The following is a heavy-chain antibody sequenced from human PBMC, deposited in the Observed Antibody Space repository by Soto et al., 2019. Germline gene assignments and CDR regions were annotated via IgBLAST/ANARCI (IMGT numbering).Heavy chain of an antibody. CDR2: ISGSGGST. D-gene: IGHD6-13*01. V-gene: IGHV3-23*01. J-gene: IGHJ4*02. Sequence: GGSLRLSCAASGFTFSSYAMSWVRQAPGKGLEWVSAISGSGGSTYYADSVKGRFTISRDNSKNTLYLQMNSLRAEDTAVYYCAKSPHPPSDSSSWYYFDYWGQGTLVTVSS. CDR3: AKSPHPPSDSSSWYYFDY. CDR1: GFTFSSYA.